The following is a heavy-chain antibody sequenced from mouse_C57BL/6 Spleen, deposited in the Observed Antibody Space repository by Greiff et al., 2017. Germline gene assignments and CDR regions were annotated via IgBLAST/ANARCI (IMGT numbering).Heavy chain of an antibody. CDR1: GFTFSSYA. J-gene: IGHJ3*01. V-gene: IGHV5-4*01. Sequence: EVQGVEPGGGLVKPGGSLKLSCAASGFTFSSYAMSWVRQTPEKRLGWVATISDGGSYTYYPDNVKGRFTLSRDNAKNTLYLQMSHLKSEDTAMYYCARAEVAYWGQGTLVTVSA. CDR3: ARAEVAY. CDR2: ISDGGSYT.